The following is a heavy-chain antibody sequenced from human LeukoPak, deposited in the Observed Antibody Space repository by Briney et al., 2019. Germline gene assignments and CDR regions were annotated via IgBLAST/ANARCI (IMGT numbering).Heavy chain of an antibody. J-gene: IGHJ4*02. D-gene: IGHD3-22*01. CDR1: GYSFMSYW. Sequence: KRGESLKISCKASGYSFMSYWIGWVRQMPGKGLEWMGIIYPGDSDTIYDPSFQGQVTISADKSINTAYLQRSSLKASDTAMYYCASLVDYYDSSVYSNGYFEQWRERTLVTVSS. CDR3: ASLVDYYDSSVYSNGYFEQ. CDR2: IYPGDSDT. V-gene: IGHV5-51*01.